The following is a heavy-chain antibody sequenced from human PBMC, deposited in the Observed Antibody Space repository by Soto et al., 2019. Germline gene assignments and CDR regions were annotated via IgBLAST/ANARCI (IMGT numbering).Heavy chain of an antibody. V-gene: IGHV3-7*03. CDR1: GFTFSSYW. J-gene: IGHJ4*02. CDR2: IKEDGSGK. Sequence: PGGSLRLSCTASGFTFSSYWMSWFRQAPGKGLGWVANIKEDGSGKYYVDSVKGRFSISRDNARNSLYLQMNSLRVEDTAVYYCVRVGRLGGYWGQGALVTVSS. CDR3: VRVGRLGGY. D-gene: IGHD3-16*01.